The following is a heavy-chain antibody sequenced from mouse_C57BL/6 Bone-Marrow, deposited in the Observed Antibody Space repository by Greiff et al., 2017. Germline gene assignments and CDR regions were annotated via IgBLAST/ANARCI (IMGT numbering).Heavy chain of an antibody. Sequence: QVQLQQSGPGLVQPSQSLSITCTVSGFSLTSYGVHWVRQSPGKGLEWLGVIWSGGSTDYNAAFISRLSISKDNSKSQVFFKMNSLQADDTAIYYCARRGIYYYGITLYYAMDYWGQGTSVTVSS. V-gene: IGHV2-2*01. CDR1: GFSLTSYG. J-gene: IGHJ4*01. CDR2: IWSGGST. D-gene: IGHD1-1*01. CDR3: ARRGIYYYGITLYYAMDY.